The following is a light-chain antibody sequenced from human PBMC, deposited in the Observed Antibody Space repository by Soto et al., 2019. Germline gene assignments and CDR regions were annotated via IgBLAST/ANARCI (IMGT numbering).Light chain of an antibody. V-gene: IGKV3-20*01. CDR3: QQYVSSVT. CDR1: QSVDSSF. CDR2: GAS. Sequence: EIVLTQSPGSLSLSPGERATLSCRASQSVDSSFFAWYQQKPGQAPRLLIYGASNRATGIPDRFSGRRSGTDFTITITGLEPEDFAAYYCQQYVSSVTFGQGTKVEIK. J-gene: IGKJ1*01.